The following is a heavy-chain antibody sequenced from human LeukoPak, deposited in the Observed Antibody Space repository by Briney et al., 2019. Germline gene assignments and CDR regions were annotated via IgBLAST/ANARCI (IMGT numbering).Heavy chain of an antibody. Sequence: ASVKVSCKTSGYTFSGYYIHWVRQAPGQGLEWLGRIDPKSGGTSFAHNFQGRVTMTTDTSISTVCMDLSSLRSDDTAVYYCARDSRVSADYWGQGTLVTVSS. CDR3: ARDSRVSADY. V-gene: IGHV1-2*06. D-gene: IGHD2-8*01. CDR1: GYTFSGYY. J-gene: IGHJ4*02. CDR2: IDPKSGGT.